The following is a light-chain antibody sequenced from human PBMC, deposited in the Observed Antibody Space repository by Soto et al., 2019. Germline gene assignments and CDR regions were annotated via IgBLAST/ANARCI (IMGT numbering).Light chain of an antibody. CDR1: QSVSVNS. J-gene: IGKJ3*01. V-gene: IGKV3-20*01. CDR2: AAS. CDR3: QQYGCSPFT. Sequence: EIVLPQSPGTLSLSPGERATLSCRASQSVSVNSLAWYQQKCGQAPRLLIYAASTRATGVPGRFSCTGSGTDFTLAISRLETDDGAVYYCQQYGCSPFTFGRGTKVDIK.